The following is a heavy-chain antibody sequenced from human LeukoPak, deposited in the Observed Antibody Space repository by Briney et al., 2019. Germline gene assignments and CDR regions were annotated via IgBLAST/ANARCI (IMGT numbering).Heavy chain of an antibody. V-gene: IGHV3-66*01. CDR3: ARWPTMGGR. CDR1: GFPVSDNY. J-gene: IGHJ4*02. CDR2: IYNGGTT. Sequence: PGGSLRLSCAASGFPVSDNYMTWVRQAPGKGLEWVSVIYNGGTTKYADSVKGRFIISRDNSRNILYLQMNSLRVEDTAVYYCARWPTMGGRWGQGALVTVSS. D-gene: IGHD3-16*01.